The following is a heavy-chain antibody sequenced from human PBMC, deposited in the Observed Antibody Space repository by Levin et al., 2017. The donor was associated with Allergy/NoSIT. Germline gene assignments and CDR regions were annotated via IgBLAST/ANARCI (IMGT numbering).Heavy chain of an antibody. CDR2: SRNKANSYTT. CDR3: ARTPTNGNFDY. J-gene: IGHJ4*02. CDR1: GFTFSDYY. Sequence: GESLKISCAAYGFTFSDYYMEWVRQAPGKGLEWVARSRNKANSYTTEYAASVKGRFTLSRDDSKNSLHLQMNSLKTEDTAVYYCARTPTNGNFDYWGQGILVTVSS. D-gene: IGHD2-8*01. V-gene: IGHV3-72*01.